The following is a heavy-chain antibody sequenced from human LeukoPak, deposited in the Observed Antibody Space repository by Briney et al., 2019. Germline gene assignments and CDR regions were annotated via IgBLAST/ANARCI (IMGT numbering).Heavy chain of an antibody. CDR1: GFTFSSYA. Sequence: PGGSLRLSCAASGFTFSSYAMSWVRQAPGKGLEWVSAISGSGGSTYYADSVKGRFTISRDNSRNTLYLQMNSLRAGDTAVYYCAKGAGVYCSSTSCYPYYYYMDVWGKGTTVTVSS. CDR3: AKGAGVYCSSTSCYPYYYYMDV. D-gene: IGHD2-2*01. J-gene: IGHJ6*03. CDR2: ISGSGGST. V-gene: IGHV3-23*01.